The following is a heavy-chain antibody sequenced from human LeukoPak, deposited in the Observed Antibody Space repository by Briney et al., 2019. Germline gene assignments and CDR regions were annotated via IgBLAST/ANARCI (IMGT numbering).Heavy chain of an antibody. J-gene: IGHJ1*01. CDR2: ISGSGGTT. D-gene: IGHD2-2*02. CDR1: GFTFSSYA. CDR3: AREVYCSSTSCYTGYFQH. V-gene: IGHV3-23*01. Sequence: PGGSLRLSCAASGFTFSSYAMSWVRQAPGKGLEWVSAISGSGGTTYYADSVKGRFTISRDNSKNTLYLQMNSLRVEDTAVYYCAREVYCSSTSCYTGYFQHWGQGTLVTVSS.